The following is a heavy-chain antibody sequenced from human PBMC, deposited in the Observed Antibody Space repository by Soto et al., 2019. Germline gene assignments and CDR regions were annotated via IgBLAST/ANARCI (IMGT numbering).Heavy chain of an antibody. CDR3: ARHYYGSGSYYTR. Sequence: SETLSLTCTVSGGSISSYYWSWIRQPPGKGLEWIGYIYYSGSTNYNPSLKSRVTISVDTSKNQFSLKLSSVTAADTAVYYCARHYYGSGSYYTRWGQGTLVTVSS. V-gene: IGHV4-59*08. CDR1: GGSISSYY. CDR2: IYYSGST. J-gene: IGHJ4*02. D-gene: IGHD3-10*01.